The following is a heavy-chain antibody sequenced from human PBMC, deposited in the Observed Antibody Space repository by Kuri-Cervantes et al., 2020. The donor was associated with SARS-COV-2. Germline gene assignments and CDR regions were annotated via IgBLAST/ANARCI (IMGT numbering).Heavy chain of an antibody. Sequence: GESLKISCEVSGFTFSSHTMHWVRQAPGKGLEWVAVISSDEGNKYYADSVRGRFTISRDNSKNTLYLRLNTLRAEDTAVYHCAREYVYDTTGYFYWYFDLWGRGTLVTVSS. J-gene: IGHJ2*01. D-gene: IGHD3-22*01. CDR3: AREYVYDTTGYFYWYFDL. CDR1: GFTFSSHT. CDR2: ISSDEGNK. V-gene: IGHV3-30-3*01.